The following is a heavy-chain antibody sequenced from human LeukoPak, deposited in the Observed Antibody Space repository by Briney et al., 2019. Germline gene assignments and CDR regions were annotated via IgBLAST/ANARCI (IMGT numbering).Heavy chain of an antibody. CDR1: GGSISSSSYY. CDR3: ARSIDDSSGYYYYFDY. Sequence: PSETLSLTCTVSGGSISSSSYYWGWIRQPPGKGLEWIGSIYYSGSTYYNPSLKSRVTISVDTSKNQFSLKLSSVTAADTAVYYCARSIDDSSGYYYYFDYWGQGTLVTVSS. J-gene: IGHJ4*02. D-gene: IGHD3-22*01. V-gene: IGHV4-39*07. CDR2: IYYSGST.